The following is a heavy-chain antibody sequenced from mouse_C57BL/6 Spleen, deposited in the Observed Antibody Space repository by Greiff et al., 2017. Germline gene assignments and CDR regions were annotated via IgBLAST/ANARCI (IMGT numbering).Heavy chain of an antibody. D-gene: IGHD2-1*01. V-gene: IGHV6-3*01. CDR1: GFTFSNYW. CDR2: IRLKSDNYAT. J-gene: IGHJ2*01. CDR3: TVLYYGNYYFDY. Sequence: EVKVEESGGGLVQPGGSMKLSCVASGFTFSNYWMNWVRQSPEKGLEWVAQIRLKSDNYATHYAESVKGRFTISRDDSKSSVYLQMNNLRAEDTGIYYCTVLYYGNYYFDYWGQGTTLTVSS.